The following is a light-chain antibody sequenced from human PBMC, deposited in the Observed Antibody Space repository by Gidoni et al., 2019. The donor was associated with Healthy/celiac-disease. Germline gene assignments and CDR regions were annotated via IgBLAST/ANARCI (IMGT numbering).Light chain of an antibody. CDR3: QQYNSWT. CDR1: QSISSW. V-gene: IGKV1-5*03. J-gene: IGKJ1*01. CDR2: KAS. Sequence: DIQMTQSPSTLSASVGDRVTIPCRASQSISSWLAWYQQKPGKAPKLLIYKASSLESGVPSRCSGSGSGTEFTLTISSLQPDDFATYYCQQYNSWTFGQGTKVEIK.